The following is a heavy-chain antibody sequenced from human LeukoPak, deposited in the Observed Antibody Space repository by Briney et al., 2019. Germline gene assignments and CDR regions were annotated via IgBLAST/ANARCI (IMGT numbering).Heavy chain of an antibody. CDR3: ASPDPTVTTFTPFDY. J-gene: IGHJ4*02. CDR1: GYSFTSYW. Sequence: KISCKGSGYSFTSYWIGWVRQAPGQGLEWMGRIIPILGIANYAQKFQGRVTITADKSTSTAYMELSSLRSEDMAVYYCASPDPTVTTFTPFDYWGQGTLVTVSS. V-gene: IGHV1-69*02. D-gene: IGHD4-17*01. CDR2: IIPILGIA.